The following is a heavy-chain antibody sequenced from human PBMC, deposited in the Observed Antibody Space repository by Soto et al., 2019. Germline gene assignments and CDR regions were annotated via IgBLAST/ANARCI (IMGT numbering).Heavy chain of an antibody. V-gene: IGHV1-46*01. J-gene: IGHJ6*02. CDR3: AREGVLLEWSLLDGMDV. CDR1: GYTFTSYY. D-gene: IGHD3-3*01. CDR2: INPSGGST. Sequence: ASVKVSCKASGYTFTSYYMHWVRQAPGQGLEWMGIINPSGGSTSYAQKFQGRVTMTRDTSTSTVYMELSSLRSEDTAVYYCAREGVLLEWSLLDGMDVWGQGTTVTVSS.